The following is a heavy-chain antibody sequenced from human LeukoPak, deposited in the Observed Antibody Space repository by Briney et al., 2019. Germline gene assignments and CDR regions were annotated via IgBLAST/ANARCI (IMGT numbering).Heavy chain of an antibody. J-gene: IGHJ5*02. CDR2: LIPIFGTP. V-gene: IGHV1-69*01. Sequence: SVKVSCKASGGTFSSYASSWVRQAPGQGLEWMGGLIPIFGTPNYAQKFQGRVTITADESTSTAYMELSSLRSEDTAVYYCARGPPWEVAAAGHNWFDPWGQGTLVTVSS. CDR3: ARGPPWEVAAAGHNWFDP. CDR1: GGTFSSYA. D-gene: IGHD6-13*01.